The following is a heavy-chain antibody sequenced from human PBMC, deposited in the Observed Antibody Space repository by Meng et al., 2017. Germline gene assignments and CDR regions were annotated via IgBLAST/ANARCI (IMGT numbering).Heavy chain of an antibody. J-gene: IGHJ3*02. V-gene: IGHV1-69*05. CDR3: ARVLAAAGSDAFDI. CDR1: GGTFSSYA. CDR2: IIPIFGTA. D-gene: IGHD6-13*01. Sequence: SVKVSCKASGGTFSSYAISWVRQAPGQGREGMGGIIPIFGTANYAQKFQGRVTITTDESTSTAYMELSSLRSEDTAVYYCARVLAAAGSDAFDIWGQGTMV.